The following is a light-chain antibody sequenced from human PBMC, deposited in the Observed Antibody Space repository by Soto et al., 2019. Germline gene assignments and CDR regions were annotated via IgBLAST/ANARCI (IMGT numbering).Light chain of an antibody. J-gene: IGKJ5*01. CDR2: GAS. Sequence: EIVMTQSPATLSVSPGERATLSCRASQSVSSNLAWYQQKPGQAPRLLIYGASTRATGIPARFSGSGSGTEFTLTISSLQSEDFAVYYCQQYNNWYTVITFGQGTRLEIK. V-gene: IGKV3-15*01. CDR1: QSVSSN. CDR3: QQYNNWYTVIT.